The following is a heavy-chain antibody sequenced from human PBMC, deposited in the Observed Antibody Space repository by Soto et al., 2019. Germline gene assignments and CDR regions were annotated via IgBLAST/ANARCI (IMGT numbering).Heavy chain of an antibody. CDR3: ARASGGGVGTTSY. CDR1: GYIFSNFG. D-gene: IGHD1-26*01. Sequence: QVQLVQSGPEVKKPGASAKVSCKTSGYIFSNFGISWMRQVPGQGLEWMGWISAYNGNTNYAQKFQDRVTLTTDTSTNTACMELRSLRSDDTAVYYCARASGGGVGTTSYWGQGTLVTVSS. V-gene: IGHV1-18*01. CDR2: ISAYNGNT. J-gene: IGHJ4*02.